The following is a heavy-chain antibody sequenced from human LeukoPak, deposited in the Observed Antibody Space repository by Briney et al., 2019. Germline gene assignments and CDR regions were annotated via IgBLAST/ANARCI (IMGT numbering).Heavy chain of an antibody. CDR3: AREEGSYGGSAFDI. V-gene: IGHV3-30*02. J-gene: IGHJ3*02. CDR1: GFTFSSYG. Sequence: PGGSLRLSCAASGFTFSSYGMHWVRQAPGKGLEWVAFIRYDGSNKYYADSVKGRFTISRDNSKNTLYLQMNSLRAEDTAVYYCAREEGSYGGSAFDIWGQGTMVTVSS. CDR2: IRYDGSNK. D-gene: IGHD3-16*01.